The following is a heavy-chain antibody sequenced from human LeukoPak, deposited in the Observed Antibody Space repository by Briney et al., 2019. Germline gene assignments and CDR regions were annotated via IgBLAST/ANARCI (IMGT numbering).Heavy chain of an antibody. D-gene: IGHD3-22*01. V-gene: IGHV4-59*11. CDR1: GGSLSSHY. Sequence: SETLSLTCAVSGGSLSSHYWSWVRQPPRKGLGWVGYIYYSGSTNYNPSLKSRVTISVDTSKNQFSVKLSSVTAADTAVYYCARYYYDSSGYYIDGHFDYWGQGTLVTVSS. J-gene: IGHJ4*02. CDR2: IYYSGST. CDR3: ARYYYDSSGYYIDGHFDY.